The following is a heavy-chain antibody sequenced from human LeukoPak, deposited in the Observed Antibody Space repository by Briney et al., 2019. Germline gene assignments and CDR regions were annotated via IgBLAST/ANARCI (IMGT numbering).Heavy chain of an antibody. V-gene: IGHV1-18*03. D-gene: IGHD4-11*01. CDR1: GYPFTSFG. CDR3: ARDRVYDYSNPRGFDY. Sequence: ASVRVSCKASGYPFTSFGISWVRQAPGQGVEWMGWISGYNGKTNYAKNLQRRLTMTTDTSTSTAYMDLGSLRSDDMAVYYCARDRVYDYSNPRGFDYWGQGTLVTVSS. CDR2: ISGYNGKT. J-gene: IGHJ4*02.